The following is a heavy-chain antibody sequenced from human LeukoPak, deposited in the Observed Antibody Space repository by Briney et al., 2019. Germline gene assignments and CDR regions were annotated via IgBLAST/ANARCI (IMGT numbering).Heavy chain of an antibody. CDR1: GYTFTSYD. D-gene: IGHD1-26*01. CDR2: MNPNSGNT. CDR3: ARRSLQALFDY. V-gene: IGHV1-8*01. J-gene: IGHJ4*02. Sequence: ASAKVSCKASGYTFTSYDINWLRQATGQGLEWMGWMNPNSGNTGYAQKFQGRVTMTRNTSISTAYMELSSLRSEDTAVYYCARRSLQALFDYWGQGTLVTVSS.